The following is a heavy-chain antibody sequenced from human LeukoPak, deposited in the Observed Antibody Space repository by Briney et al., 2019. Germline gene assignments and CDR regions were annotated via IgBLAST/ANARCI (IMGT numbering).Heavy chain of an antibody. CDR3: ARGRGLRYFDWSTQSIEPPFDY. CDR2: INHSGST. V-gene: IGHV4-34*01. Sequence: SETLSLTCAVYGGSFSGYYWSWIRQPPGKGLEWIGEINHSGSTNYNPSLKSRVTISVDTSKNQFSLKLSPVTAADTAVYYCARGRGLRYFDWSTQSIEPPFDYWGQGTLVTVSS. CDR1: GGSFSGYY. J-gene: IGHJ4*02. D-gene: IGHD3-9*01.